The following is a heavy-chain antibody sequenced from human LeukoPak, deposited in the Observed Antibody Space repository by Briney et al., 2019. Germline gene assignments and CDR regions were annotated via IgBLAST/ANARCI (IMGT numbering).Heavy chain of an antibody. CDR2: MSYGGDIQ. D-gene: IGHD6-19*01. J-gene: IGHJ5*02. CDR3: ARDWGSSDWYSWFDP. CDR1: GFDFSTYA. V-gene: IGHV3-30*03. Sequence: GGSLRLSCVASGFDFSTYAMHWVRQAPGKGLEWVAIMSYGGDIQYTDSVKGRFTISRDNSENTVYLQMNNLRTEDTAVYHCARDWGSSDWYSWFDPWGQGTLVTVSS.